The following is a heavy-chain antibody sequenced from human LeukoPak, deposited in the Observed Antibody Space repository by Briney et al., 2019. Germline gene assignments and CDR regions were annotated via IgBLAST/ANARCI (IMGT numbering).Heavy chain of an antibody. D-gene: IGHD3-10*01. CDR2: IYPGDSDT. CDR3: ASARPAFGEEGDY. J-gene: IGHJ4*02. CDR1: GYSFTSYW. Sequence: HGESLKISCKGSGYSFTSYWIGWVRQMPGKGLKWMGIIYPGDSDTRYSPSFQGQVTISADKSISTAYLQWSSLKASDTAMYYCASARPAFGEEGDYWGQGTLVTVSS. V-gene: IGHV5-51*01.